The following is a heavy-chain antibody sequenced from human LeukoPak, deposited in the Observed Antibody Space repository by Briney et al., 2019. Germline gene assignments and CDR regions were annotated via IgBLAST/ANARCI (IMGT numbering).Heavy chain of an antibody. V-gene: IGHV3-30-3*01. Sequence: GGSLRLSCAASGFTFSSYVMHWVRQAPGKGLEWVAVISYDGSNKYYADSVKGRFTISRDNSKNTLYLQMNSLRAEDTAVYYCARGAHPATPGNWFDPWGQGTLVTVSS. CDR2: ISYDGSNK. CDR3: ARGAHPATPGNWFDP. D-gene: IGHD2-15*01. J-gene: IGHJ5*02. CDR1: GFTFSSYV.